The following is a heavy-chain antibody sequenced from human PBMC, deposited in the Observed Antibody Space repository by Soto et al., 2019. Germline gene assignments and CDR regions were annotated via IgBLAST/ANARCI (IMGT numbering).Heavy chain of an antibody. CDR1: GFTFSSYE. CDR3: ARGYRWLQQPRTYHYAMDV. D-gene: IGHD5-12*01. Sequence: EVQLVESGGGLVQPGGSLRLSCAGSGFTFSSYEMNWVRQAPGKGREWVSYISSGGTTINYADSVKGRFTLSRDNANKSLYLQLNSVRAEDTAVYYCARGYRWLQQPRTYHYAMDVWGQGTTVTVSS. V-gene: IGHV3-48*03. J-gene: IGHJ6*02. CDR2: ISSGGTTI.